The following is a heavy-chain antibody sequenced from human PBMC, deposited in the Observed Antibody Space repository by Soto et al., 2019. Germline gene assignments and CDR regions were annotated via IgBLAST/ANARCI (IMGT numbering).Heavy chain of an antibody. J-gene: IGHJ6*02. V-gene: IGHV4-34*01. CDR2: INHSGST. CDR3: ARDRTGLRYYYGMDV. CDR1: GGSFSGYY. Sequence: KPSETLSLTCAVYGGSFSGYYWSWIRQPPGKGLEWIGEINHSGSTNYNPSLKSRVTISVDTSKNQFSLKLSSVTAADTAVYYCARDRTGLRYYYGMDVWGQGTTVTVSS. D-gene: IGHD1-1*01.